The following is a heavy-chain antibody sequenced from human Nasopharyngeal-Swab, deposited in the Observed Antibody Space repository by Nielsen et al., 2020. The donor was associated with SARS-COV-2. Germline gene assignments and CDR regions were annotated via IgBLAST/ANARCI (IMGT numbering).Heavy chain of an antibody. CDR3: TTDFYFDY. J-gene: IGHJ4*02. CDR2: IGDKDHNYAT. V-gene: IGHV3-73*01. Sequence: VRQAPGKWLEWLGRIGDKDHNYATTYGASVKGRFTISRDDSKNTAFLQMDSLKTEDTALYYCTTDFYFDYWGQGTPVTVSS.